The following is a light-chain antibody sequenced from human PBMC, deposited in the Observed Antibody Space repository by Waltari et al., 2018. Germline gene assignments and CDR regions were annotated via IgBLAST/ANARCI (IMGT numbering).Light chain of an antibody. J-gene: IGKJ2*01. V-gene: IGKV2-30*02. CDR1: QSLVHSDGNTH. Sequence: DVVMTQSPLSLPVTLGQPASISCKSSQSLVHSDGNTHLNWFQQRPGQSPRRLIYRVSNRDSGFPDRFSGSGSDTDFTLKISRVEAGDVGVYYCMQGTHWPYTFGQGTKLDIK. CDR3: MQGTHWPYT. CDR2: RVS.